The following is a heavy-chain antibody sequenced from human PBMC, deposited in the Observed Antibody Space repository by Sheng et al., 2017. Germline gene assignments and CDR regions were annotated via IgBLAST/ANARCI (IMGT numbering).Heavy chain of an antibody. D-gene: IGHD6-19*01. J-gene: IGHJ6*04. Sequence: EVQLVESGGGLVQPGGSLRLSCAASGFTFSSYWMSWVRQAPGKGLEWVANIKQDGSEKYYVDSVKGRFTISRDNAKNSLYLQMNSLRAEDTAVYYCARDTDSSGWSGKDVWGKGTTVTVSS. CDR3: ARDTDSSGWSGKDV. CDR1: GFTFSSYW. V-gene: IGHV3-7*05. CDR2: IKQDGSEK.